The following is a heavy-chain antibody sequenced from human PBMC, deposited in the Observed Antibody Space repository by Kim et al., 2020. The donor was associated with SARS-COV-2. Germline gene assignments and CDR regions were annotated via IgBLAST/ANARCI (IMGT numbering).Heavy chain of an antibody. Sequence: VKGRFTISRDNSKNTLYLQMNSLRVDDTAVYYCAKVQSPGTPPIYARGWFDPWGQGTLVTVSS. CDR3: AKVQSPGTPPIYARGWFDP. V-gene: IGHV3-23*01. D-gene: IGHD2-2*01. J-gene: IGHJ5*02.